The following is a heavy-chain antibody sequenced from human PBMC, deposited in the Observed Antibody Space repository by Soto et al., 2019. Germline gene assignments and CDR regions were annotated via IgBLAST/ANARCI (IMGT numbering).Heavy chain of an antibody. D-gene: IGHD6-19*01. CDR2: IIPIFGTA. Sequence: PVKRYCKAAGGTFSSYAISWGRQTHGQGLEWMGGIIPIFGTANYAQKFQGRVTITADKSTSTAYMELSSLRSEDTAVYYCARDLFGYSSGWYWFDPWGQGTLVTVSS. J-gene: IGHJ5*02. V-gene: IGHV1-69*06. CDR3: ARDLFGYSSGWYWFDP. CDR1: GGTFSSYA.